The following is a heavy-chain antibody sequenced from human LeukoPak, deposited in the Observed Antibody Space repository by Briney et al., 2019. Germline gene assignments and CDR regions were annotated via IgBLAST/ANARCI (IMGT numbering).Heavy chain of an antibody. Sequence: ASVKVSCKASGGTFSSYAISWVRQAPGQGLEWMGRIIPILGIANYAQKFQGRVTMTEDTSTDTAYMELSSLRSEDTAVYYCASHRDYGDYYYYYYGMDVWGQGTTVTVSS. J-gene: IGHJ6*02. D-gene: IGHD4-17*01. CDR2: IIPILGIA. CDR3: ASHRDYGDYYYYYYGMDV. V-gene: IGHV1-69*04. CDR1: GGTFSSYA.